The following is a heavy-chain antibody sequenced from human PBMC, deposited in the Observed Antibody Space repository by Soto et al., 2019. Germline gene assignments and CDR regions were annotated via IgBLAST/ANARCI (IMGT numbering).Heavy chain of an antibody. CDR1: GYSFTSYW. D-gene: IGHD5-12*01. Sequence: GESLKISCKGSGYSFTSYWIGWVRQMPGKGLEWMGIIYPGDSDARYSPSFQGQVTISADKSISTAYLQWSSLKASDTAMYYCASRGYSGYDRLFDYYGMDVWGQAPTVTVSS. CDR2: IYPGDSDA. CDR3: ASRGYSGYDRLFDYYGMDV. V-gene: IGHV5-51*01. J-gene: IGHJ6*02.